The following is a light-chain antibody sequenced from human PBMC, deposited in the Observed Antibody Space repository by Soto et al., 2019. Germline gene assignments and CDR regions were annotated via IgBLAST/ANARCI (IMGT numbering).Light chain of an antibody. CDR1: QSFTTSQ. CDR2: GAS. CDR3: QQYASSPRT. Sequence: EIVLTQSPGTLSLSPGERATLFCRASQSFTTSQLAWYQQRPGQAPRVLIFGASRRATGIPDRFSGSGSETDVTLTISRLEPEDSAVYYCQQYASSPRTFRQGTTVKIK. J-gene: IGKJ1*01. V-gene: IGKV3-20*01.